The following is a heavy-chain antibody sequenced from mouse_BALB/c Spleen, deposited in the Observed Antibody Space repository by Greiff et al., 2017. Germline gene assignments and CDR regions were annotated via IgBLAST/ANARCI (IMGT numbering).Heavy chain of an antibody. CDR3: AITTVVALYYYAMDY. D-gene: IGHD1-1*01. CDR2: IYPGDGDT. J-gene: IGHJ4*01. Sequence: QVQLQQSGAELVRPGSSVKISCKASGYAFSSYWMNWVKQRPGQGLEWIGQIYPGDGDTNYNGKFKGKATLTADKSSSTAYMQLSSLTSEDSAVYFCAITTVVALYYYAMDYWGQGTSVTVSS. V-gene: IGHV1-80*01. CDR1: GYAFSSYW.